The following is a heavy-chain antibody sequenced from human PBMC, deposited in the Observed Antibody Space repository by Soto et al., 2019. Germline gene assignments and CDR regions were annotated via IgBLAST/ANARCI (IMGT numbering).Heavy chain of an antibody. CDR2: IGGSGGST. D-gene: IGHD6-6*01. CDR1: GFTFSSYA. V-gene: IGHV3-23*01. Sequence: PGGSLRLSCAASGFTFSSYAMGWVRQAPEKGLEWVSGIGGSGGSTYYADSVKGRFTISRDNSKNTLYLQINNLGAEDTAVYYGAKDDQYSSYVDYWGQGTPVTVSS. CDR3: AKDDQYSSYVDY. J-gene: IGHJ4*02.